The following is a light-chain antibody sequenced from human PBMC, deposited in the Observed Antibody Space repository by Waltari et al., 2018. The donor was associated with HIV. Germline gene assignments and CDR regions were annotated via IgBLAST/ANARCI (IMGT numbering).Light chain of an antibody. CDR1: STFTY. V-gene: IGLV2-14*03. CDR3: SSYTGHIPL. CDR2: DVN. Sequence: QSALTQPASVSGSPGQSITISCTGTSTFTYVSWYQQHPGKVPKVIIYDVNNRPSGVSNRFSGSKSGNTASLTISGLQIEDEADYYCSSYTGHIPLFGGGTKLTVL. J-gene: IGLJ2*01.